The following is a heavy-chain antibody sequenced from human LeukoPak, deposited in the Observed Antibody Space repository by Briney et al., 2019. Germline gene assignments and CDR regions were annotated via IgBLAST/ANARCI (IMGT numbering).Heavy chain of an antibody. CDR1: GGTFSSYA. D-gene: IGHD5-24*01. J-gene: IGHJ3*02. Sequence: GAAGTVSCKASGGTFSSYAISWVRQAPGQGLEWMGRIITILGIANYAQKFQGRVTITADKYTSTAYMELSSLRSEDTAVYYCARIGEGDGYNYKVAFDIWGQGTMDTLPS. CDR2: IITILGIA. CDR3: ARIGEGDGYNYKVAFDI. V-gene: IGHV1-69*04.